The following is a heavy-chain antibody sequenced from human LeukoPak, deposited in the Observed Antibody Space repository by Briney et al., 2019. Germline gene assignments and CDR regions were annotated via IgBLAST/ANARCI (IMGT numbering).Heavy chain of an antibody. Sequence: SETLSLTCAVYGGSFSDYYWSWIRQPPGKGLEWIGEINHSGSTNYNPSLKSRVTVPVDTSKNQFSLKLRSVTAADTAIYYCASRLRDSSGYYSGFDYWGQGTLVTVSS. V-gene: IGHV4-34*01. CDR2: INHSGST. CDR1: GGSFSDYY. CDR3: ASRLRDSSGYYSGFDY. D-gene: IGHD3-22*01. J-gene: IGHJ4*02.